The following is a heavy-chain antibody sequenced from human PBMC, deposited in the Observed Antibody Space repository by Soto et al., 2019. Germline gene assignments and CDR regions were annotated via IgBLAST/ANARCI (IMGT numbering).Heavy chain of an antibody. J-gene: IGHJ4*02. V-gene: IGHV3-23*01. D-gene: IGHD3-22*01. CDR1: GFTFSSYA. CDR2: ISGSGGST. Sequence: GGSLRLSCAASGFTFSSYAMSWVRQAPGKGLEWVSAISGSGGSTYYADSVKGRFTISRDNSKNTLYLQMNSLRAEDTAVYYCAKFPVYYYDSSGYYYFDYWGQGTLVTVS. CDR3: AKFPVYYYDSSGYYYFDY.